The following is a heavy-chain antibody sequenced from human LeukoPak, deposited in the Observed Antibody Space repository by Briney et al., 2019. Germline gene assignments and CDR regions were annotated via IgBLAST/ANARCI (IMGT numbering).Heavy chain of an antibody. CDR1: GFTFSDYY. V-gene: IGHV3-11*04. CDR3: ARGGYYDSGSYWAFDY. CDR2: ISSSGNTI. D-gene: IGHD3-10*01. J-gene: IGHJ4*01. Sequence: GGSLRLSCAASGFTFSDYYMSWIRHAPGKGLEWVSYISSSGNTIYYADSVKGRFTISRDNTKNSLYLQMNSLRAEDTAVYYCARGGYYDSGSYWAFDYSGQGILVTVSS.